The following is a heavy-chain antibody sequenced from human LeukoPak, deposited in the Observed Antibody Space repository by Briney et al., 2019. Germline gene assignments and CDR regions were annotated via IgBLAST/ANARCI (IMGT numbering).Heavy chain of an antibody. V-gene: IGHV4-4*02. CDR2: IYHSGST. J-gene: IGHJ4*02. CDR3: ARVYYYDSSGYYYIYPYYFDY. Sequence: PSETLSLTCAVSRGSISSNNWWSWVRQPPGKRLEWIAEIYHSGSTNYNPSLKSRVTISVDKSKNQFSLKLSSVTAADTAVYYCARVYYYDSSGYYYIYPYYFDYWGQGTLVTVSS. D-gene: IGHD3-22*01. CDR1: RGSISSNNW.